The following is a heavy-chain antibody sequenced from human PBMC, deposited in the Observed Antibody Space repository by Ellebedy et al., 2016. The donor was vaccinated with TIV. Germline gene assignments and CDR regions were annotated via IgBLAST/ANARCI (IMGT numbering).Heavy chain of an antibody. Sequence: GESLKISCAAYGFTFSSYAMSWVRQAPGKGLEWVSAISGDGGSTYYADSVKGRFTISRDNSKNSLYLQMNSLRTEDTALYYCAKDNAVQLGLFDYWGQGTLVTVSS. V-gene: IGHV3-43*02. CDR1: GFTFSSYA. D-gene: IGHD1-1*01. CDR2: ISGDGGST. J-gene: IGHJ4*02. CDR3: AKDNAVQLGLFDY.